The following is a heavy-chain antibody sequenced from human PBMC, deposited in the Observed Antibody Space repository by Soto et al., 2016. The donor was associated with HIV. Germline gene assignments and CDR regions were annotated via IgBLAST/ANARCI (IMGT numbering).Heavy chain of an antibody. D-gene: IGHD3-3*01. J-gene: IGHJ4*02. CDR1: GSTFRNAW. CDR2: IKSYADGGTT. CDR3: TILDGYRGFEY. V-gene: IGHV3-15*01. Sequence: EVQLVEAGGGLVKPGGSLKLSCGVTGSTFRNAWMSWVRQAPGKGLEWVGHIKSYADGGTTFYSTPVRGRFAISRDDSKNTLYLQMNSLKNEDTAVYYCTILDGYRGFEYWGQGTPVTVSS.